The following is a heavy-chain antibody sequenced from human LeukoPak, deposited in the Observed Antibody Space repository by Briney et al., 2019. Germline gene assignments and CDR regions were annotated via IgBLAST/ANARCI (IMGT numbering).Heavy chain of an antibody. J-gene: IGHJ3*02. CDR3: ARDFHRRYYDSSGYNAFDI. D-gene: IGHD3-22*01. V-gene: IGHV3-48*04. Sequence: GGSLRLSWAASGFTFSSYSVNWVRQAPGEGLESVSYISAISSSSTYYTDSVKGRFTISRDNAKNSLYLQMNSLRAEDTAVYYCARDFHRRYYDSSGYNAFDIWGQGTMVTVSS. CDR2: ISAISSSST. CDR1: GFTFSSYS.